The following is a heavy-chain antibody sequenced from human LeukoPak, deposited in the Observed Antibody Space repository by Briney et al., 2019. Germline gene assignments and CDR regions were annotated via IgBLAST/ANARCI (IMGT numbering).Heavy chain of an antibody. CDR3: ARDQYRGTTVVTPGPFDI. J-gene: IGHJ3*02. Sequence: GGSLRLSCAASGFTFSSYAMHWVRQAPGKGLEYVSAISSNGGSTYYANSVKGRFTISRDSSKNTLYLQMGSLRAEDMAVYYCARDQYRGTTVVTPGPFDIWGQGTMVTVSS. CDR2: ISSNGGST. D-gene: IGHD4-23*01. CDR1: GFTFSSYA. V-gene: IGHV3-64*01.